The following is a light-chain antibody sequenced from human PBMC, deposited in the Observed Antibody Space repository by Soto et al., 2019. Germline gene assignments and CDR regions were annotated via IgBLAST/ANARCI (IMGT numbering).Light chain of an antibody. CDR1: QTLSSSY. V-gene: IGKV3-20*01. CDR2: GAY. CDR3: QQYGSSST. J-gene: IGKJ4*01. Sequence: EILFTQYPGTLSLSPGERATLSCRASQTLSSSYLAWYQHKPGQDPKLLIYGAYNRATGIPDRLSGSESGTHFTLTISRLEPEDFAMYYCQQYGSSSTFGGGTKLDIK.